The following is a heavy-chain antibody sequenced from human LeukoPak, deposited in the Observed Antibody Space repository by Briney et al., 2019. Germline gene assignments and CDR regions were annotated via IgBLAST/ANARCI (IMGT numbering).Heavy chain of an antibody. CDR3: ARDRSDYYGSGSYYPPWFDP. V-gene: IGHV3-33*01. D-gene: IGHD3-10*01. CDR2: IWYDGSNK. CDR1: GFTFSSYG. Sequence: GGSLRLSCAASGFTFSSYGMHWVRQAPGKGLERVAVIWYDGSNKYYADSVKGRFTISRDNSKNTLYLQMNSLRAEDTAVYYCARDRSDYYGSGSYYPPWFDPWGQGTLVTVSS. J-gene: IGHJ5*02.